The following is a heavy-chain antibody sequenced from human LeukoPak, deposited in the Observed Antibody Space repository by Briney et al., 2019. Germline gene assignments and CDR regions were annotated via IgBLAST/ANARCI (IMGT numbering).Heavy chain of an antibody. CDR1: GFTFSSYT. CDR3: ARGHDYGDY. Sequence: GGSLRLSCAASGFTFSSYTMNWVRQAPGKGLEWVSYITASSSTIYYTDSVKGRFTISRDNARNSLYLQMNSPRAEDTAVYYCARGHDYGDYWGQGTLVTVSS. CDR2: ITASSSTI. J-gene: IGHJ4*02. V-gene: IGHV3-48*01.